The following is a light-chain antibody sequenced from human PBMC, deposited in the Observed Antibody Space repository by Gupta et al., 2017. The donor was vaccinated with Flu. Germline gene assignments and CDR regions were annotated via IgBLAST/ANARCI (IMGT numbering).Light chain of an antibody. Sequence: SALPTPASASAAPAQSITTSCTGTSSGVGGYNYVSWYQQHPGTAPQVVIYDVTTRPSGVPNRFSGSKSGTTASLTISGLQAEDEADYYCCSLTSSDTLWVFGTGTKLTVL. V-gene: IGLV2-14*03. CDR3: CSLTSSDTLWV. CDR1: SSGVGGYNY. J-gene: IGLJ3*02. CDR2: DVT.